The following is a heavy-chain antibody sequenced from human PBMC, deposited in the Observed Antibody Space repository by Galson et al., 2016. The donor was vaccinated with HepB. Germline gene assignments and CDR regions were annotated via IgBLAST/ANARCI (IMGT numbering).Heavy chain of an antibody. CDR2: ISYDGSEK. Sequence: SLRLSCAASGFTFSSYPMHWVRQAPGKGLEWVTIISYDGSEKYYADSVQGRFTISRDNSKNTLYLQMNSLRPEETAVYYCVTAINTAWHNFDCWGQGTLVTVPS. CDR1: GFTFSSYP. CDR3: VTAINTAWHNFDC. D-gene: IGHD2-21*01. J-gene: IGHJ4*02. V-gene: IGHV3-30*04.